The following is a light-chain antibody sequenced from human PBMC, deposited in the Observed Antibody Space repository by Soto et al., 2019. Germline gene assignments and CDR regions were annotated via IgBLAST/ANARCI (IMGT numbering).Light chain of an antibody. CDR1: QSISSW. CDR2: DAS. CDR3: QQYNSYSRT. Sequence: DIQMTQSPSTLSASVVDRVTITCLASQSISSWLSWYQQKPGKAPKLLIYDASSLESGVPSRFSGSGSGTEFTLTISSRQPDDFATYYCQQYNSYSRTFGQGTKVDI. V-gene: IGKV1-5*01. J-gene: IGKJ1*01.